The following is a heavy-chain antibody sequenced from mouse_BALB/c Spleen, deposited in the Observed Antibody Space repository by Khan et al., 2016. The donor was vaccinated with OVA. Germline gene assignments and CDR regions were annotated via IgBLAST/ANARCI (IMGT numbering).Heavy chain of an antibody. V-gene: IGHV1-4*01. CDR1: GYTFTSYT. CDR3: IRDGAYQRKDGWFAY. CDR2: INPSNGYT. Sequence: QVQLQQPGAELARPGASVKMSCKASGYTFTSYTIHWIKKRPGQGLEWIGYINPSNGYTNYNQKFKDKATLTKDKSSTTAYLQLRSLTSDDSAVFNCIRDGAYQRKDGWFAYWGQETLVTVSA. J-gene: IGHJ3*01. D-gene: IGHD2-10*01.